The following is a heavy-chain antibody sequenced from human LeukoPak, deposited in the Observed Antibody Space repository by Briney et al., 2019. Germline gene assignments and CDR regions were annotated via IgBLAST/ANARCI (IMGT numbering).Heavy chain of an antibody. CDR1: GYSISSGYY. Sequence: PSETLSLTCTVSGYSISSGYYWGWIRQPPGKGLEWIGSIYHSGSTYYNPSLKSRVTISVDTSKNQFSLKLSSVTAADTAVYYCARDPTYYDFWSGYYTNHNWFDPWGQGTLVTVSS. D-gene: IGHD3-3*01. CDR2: IYHSGST. J-gene: IGHJ5*02. CDR3: ARDPTYYDFWSGYYTNHNWFDP. V-gene: IGHV4-38-2*02.